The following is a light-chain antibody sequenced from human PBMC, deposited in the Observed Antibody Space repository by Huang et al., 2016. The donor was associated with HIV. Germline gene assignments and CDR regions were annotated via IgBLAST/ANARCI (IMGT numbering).Light chain of an antibody. CDR2: GAS. CDR3: QQCGRSPWT. Sequence: EIVLTQSPGTLSLSPGDRATLSCRASQSVSRNYLAWYQQKPGQAPRLLIYGASSRATGIPDRFSGSGSGTDFTLTISRLEPEDFAVYYCQQCGRSPWTFGQGTKVEIK. J-gene: IGKJ1*01. V-gene: IGKV3-20*01. CDR1: QSVSRNY.